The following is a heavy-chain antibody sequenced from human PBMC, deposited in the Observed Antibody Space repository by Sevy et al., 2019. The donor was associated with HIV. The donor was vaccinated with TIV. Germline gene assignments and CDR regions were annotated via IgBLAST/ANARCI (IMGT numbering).Heavy chain of an antibody. CDR2: ISYEGTET. D-gene: IGHD6-13*01. V-gene: IGHV3-30-3*01. CDR3: ARDGGYSIKWYPLY. J-gene: IGHJ4*01. CDR1: GFAFSSHA. Sequence: GGSLRLSCAASGFAFSSHAIHWVRQAPGKGLEWVAVISYEGTETFYAASVKGRFTISRDNSKNMLSLQINSLRPEDTAVYYCARDGGYSIKWYPLYWGHGTLVTVSS.